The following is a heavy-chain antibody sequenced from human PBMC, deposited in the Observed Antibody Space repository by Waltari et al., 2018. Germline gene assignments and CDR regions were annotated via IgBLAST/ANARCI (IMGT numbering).Heavy chain of an antibody. D-gene: IGHD3-22*01. Sequence: QVQLQESGPGLVKPSETLSLTCTVSGGSISSYYWSWIRQPPGKGLEWIGYIYYSGSTNYNPSLKSRVTISVDTSKNQFSLKLSSVTAADTAVYYCARDGYYDSSGYYYVGDWGQGTLVTVSS. CDR1: GGSISSYY. J-gene: IGHJ4*02. V-gene: IGHV4-59*01. CDR2: IYYSGST. CDR3: ARDGYYDSSGYYYVGD.